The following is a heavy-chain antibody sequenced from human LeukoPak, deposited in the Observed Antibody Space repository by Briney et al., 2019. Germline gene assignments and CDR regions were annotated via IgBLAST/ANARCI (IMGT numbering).Heavy chain of an antibody. CDR2: IYYSGST. CDR1: GGSISSYY. CDR3: ARLSTRYYYYGMDV. J-gene: IGHJ6*02. Sequence: PSETLSLTCTVSGGSISSYYWSWIRQPPGKGLEWIGYIYYSGSTNYNPSLKSRVTISVDTSKNQFSLKLSSVTAADTAVYYCARLSTRYYYYGMDVWGQGTTVTVPS. V-gene: IGHV4-59*08.